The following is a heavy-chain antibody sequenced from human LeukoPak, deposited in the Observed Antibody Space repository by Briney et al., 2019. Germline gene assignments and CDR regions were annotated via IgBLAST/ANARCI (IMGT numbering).Heavy chain of an antibody. Sequence: PSETLSLTCTVSGGSISSGGYYWIWNHQPQGKGLEWIGYSYYSRSTYYNPSLKSRITISVDTSKNQFSLKSSAVPAPHTAVYSYARDYIDSSGYVGVGWLDPWGQGTLVTVSS. CDR3: ARDYIDSSGYVGVGWLDP. CDR2: SYYSRST. CDR1: GGSISSGGYY. J-gene: IGHJ5*02. D-gene: IGHD3-22*01. V-gene: IGHV4-31*03.